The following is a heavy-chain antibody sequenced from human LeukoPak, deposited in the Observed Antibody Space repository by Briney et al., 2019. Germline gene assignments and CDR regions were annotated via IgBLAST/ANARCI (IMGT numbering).Heavy chain of an antibody. Sequence: PSETLSLTCTVSGGSISSSSYYWGWIRQPPGKGLEWIGSIYYSGSTYYNPSLKSRVTISVDTSKNQFSLKLSSVTAADTAVYYCARLSAGYSNVDYWGQGTLVTVSS. J-gene: IGHJ4*02. CDR3: ARLSAGYSNVDY. CDR2: IYYSGST. V-gene: IGHV4-39*01. D-gene: IGHD3-9*01. CDR1: GGSISSSSYY.